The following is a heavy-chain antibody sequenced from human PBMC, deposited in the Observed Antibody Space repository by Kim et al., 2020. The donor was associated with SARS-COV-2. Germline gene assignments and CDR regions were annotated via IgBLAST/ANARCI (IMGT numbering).Heavy chain of an antibody. J-gene: IGHJ5*02. D-gene: IGHD3-9*01. CDR1: GYTFTSYD. V-gene: IGHV1-8*01. CDR3: ARAGRYFDWLRTTLHRDWFDP. Sequence: ASVKVSCKASGYTFTSYDINWVRQATGQGLEWMGWMNPNSGNTGYAQKFQGRVTMTRNTSISTAYMELSSLSSEDTAVYYCARAGRYFDWLRTTLHRDWFDPWGQGTLVTVSS. CDR2: MNPNSGNT.